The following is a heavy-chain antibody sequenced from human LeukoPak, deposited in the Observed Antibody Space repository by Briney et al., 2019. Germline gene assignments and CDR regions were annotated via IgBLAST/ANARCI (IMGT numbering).Heavy chain of an antibody. Sequence: PSETLSLTCTVSGDSISGGSYYWSWIRQPAGKGLEWIGRIYTSGSTNYNPSLKSRVTMSVDTSKNQFSLKLSSVTAADTAVYYCARGYAANPWGQGTLVTVSS. CDR2: IYTSGST. V-gene: IGHV4-61*02. D-gene: IGHD2-8*01. CDR3: ARGYAANP. CDR1: GDSISGGSYY. J-gene: IGHJ5*02.